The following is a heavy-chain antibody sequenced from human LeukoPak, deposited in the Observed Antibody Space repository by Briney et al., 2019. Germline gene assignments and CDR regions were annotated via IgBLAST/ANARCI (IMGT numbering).Heavy chain of an antibody. J-gene: IGHJ5*02. D-gene: IGHD2-15*01. CDR1: GGSISSYY. CDR3: ARGAQENCSGGSCYFWEKKTGGNNWFDP. V-gene: IGHV4-59*01. Sequence: SETLSLTCTVSGGSISSYYWSWIRQPPGKGLEWIGYIYYSGSTNYNPSLKSRVTISVDTSKNQFSLKLSSVTAADTAVYYCARGAQENCSGGSCYFWEKKTGGNNWFDPWGQGTLVTVSS. CDR2: IYYSGST.